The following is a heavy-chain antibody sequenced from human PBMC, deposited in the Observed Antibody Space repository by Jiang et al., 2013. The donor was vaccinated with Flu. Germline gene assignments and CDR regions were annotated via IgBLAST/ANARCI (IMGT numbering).Heavy chain of an antibody. CDR3: VKYKSDWYNDAFDI. J-gene: IGHJ3*02. V-gene: IGHV3-23*04. CDR2: ISTRGDSA. CDR1: GFTFINYA. Sequence: VQLVESGGGLVQPGGSLRVSCAASGFTFINYAMSWVRQAPGKGLEWVSAISTRGDSAFYADSVKGRFTFSRDNSRNTLFLQMNTLRVEDTAIYYCVKYKSDWYNDAFDIWAKGQWSPSLQ. D-gene: IGHD6-19*01.